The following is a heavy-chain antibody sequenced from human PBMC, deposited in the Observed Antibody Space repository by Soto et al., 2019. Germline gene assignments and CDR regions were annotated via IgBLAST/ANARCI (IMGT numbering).Heavy chain of an antibody. CDR1: GDSVSSNGAC. CDR2: IYYRSKWFH. J-gene: IGHJ6*02. D-gene: IGHD2-15*01. V-gene: IGHV6-1*01. CDR3: ARVHCSAGTCLDGLDF. Sequence: SQTLSLPCAISGDSVSSNGACWNWIRQSPSRGLQWLGRIYYRSKWFHDYAASVESRMAINPDTSRNQFSLQLNYVTPEDTAVYYCARVHCSAGTCLDGLDFWGQGTMVTVSS.